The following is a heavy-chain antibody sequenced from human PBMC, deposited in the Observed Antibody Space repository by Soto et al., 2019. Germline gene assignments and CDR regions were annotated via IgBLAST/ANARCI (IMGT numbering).Heavy chain of an antibody. CDR1: GFTFSSYA. Sequence: DVQLLESGGGLVQPEGSLRISCAASGFTFSSYAMGWVRQGPGKGLEWVAVVSIGGSTHYADSVRGRFTISRDNSKNTLSLQMNSLTAEDTAVYFCAKRRCAGGHFDYWGQGALVTVSS. CDR3: AKRRCAGGHFDY. V-gene: IGHV3-23*01. CDR2: VSIGGST. J-gene: IGHJ4*02. D-gene: IGHD2-8*02.